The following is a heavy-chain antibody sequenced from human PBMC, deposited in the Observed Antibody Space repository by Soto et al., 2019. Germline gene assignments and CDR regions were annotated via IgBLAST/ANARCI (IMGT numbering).Heavy chain of an antibody. CDR1: GGTFTTAA. V-gene: IGHV1-69*12. Sequence: QVQVEQSGAEVKKPGSSVKVSCKASGGTFTTAAISWVRQAPGQGLEWMGGIMPIFRTADYAQKFQDRVSIIADESTRTAYLELRSLRSEDTAVYYCARDKDRPQLGGNYYYILDVWGQGTTVTVSS. CDR2: IMPIFRTA. CDR3: ARDKDRPQLGGNYYYILDV. D-gene: IGHD3-3*02. J-gene: IGHJ6*02.